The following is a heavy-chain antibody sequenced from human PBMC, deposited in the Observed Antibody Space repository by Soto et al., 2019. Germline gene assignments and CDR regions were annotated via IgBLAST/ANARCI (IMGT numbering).Heavy chain of an antibody. Sequence: ASVKVSCKASGYTFTSYAMHWVRQAPGQRLEWMGWINAGNGNTKYSQKFQGRVTITRDTSASTAYMELSSLRSEDTAVYYCAKVLPRIAATVDYWGQGTLVTVSS. CDR3: AKVLPRIAATVDY. CDR1: GYTFTSYA. V-gene: IGHV1-3*01. CDR2: INAGNGNT. J-gene: IGHJ4*02. D-gene: IGHD2-15*01.